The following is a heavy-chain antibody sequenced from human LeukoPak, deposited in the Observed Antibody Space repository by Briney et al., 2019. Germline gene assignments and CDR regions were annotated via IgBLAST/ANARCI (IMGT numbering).Heavy chain of an antibody. CDR1: GGSISSYY. V-gene: IGHV4-59*08. CDR3: ARVFASWRLLGKYPVGMDV. J-gene: IGHJ6*02. CDR2: IYYSGST. D-gene: IGHD3-3*01. Sequence: PSETLSLTCTVSGGSISSYYWSWIRQPPGKGLEWIGYIYYSGSTNYNPSLKSRVTISVDTSKNQFSLKLSSVTAADTAVYYCARVFASWRLLGKYPVGMDVWGQGTTVTVSS.